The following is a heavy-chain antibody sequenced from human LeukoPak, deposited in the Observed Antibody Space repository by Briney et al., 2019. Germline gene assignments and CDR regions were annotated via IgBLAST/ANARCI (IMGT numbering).Heavy chain of an antibody. J-gene: IGHJ4*02. CDR3: ASGGYSYGYATFDY. CDR1: GGSISSGGYY. D-gene: IGHD5-18*01. V-gene: IGHV4-30-2*01. Sequence: SQTLSLTCTVSGGSISSGGYYWSWIRQPPGKGLEWIGSIFHSGSTYYNPSLKSRVTISVDRTKNQFSLKLSSVTAADTAVYYCASGGYSYGYATFDYWGQGTLVTVSS. CDR2: IFHSGST.